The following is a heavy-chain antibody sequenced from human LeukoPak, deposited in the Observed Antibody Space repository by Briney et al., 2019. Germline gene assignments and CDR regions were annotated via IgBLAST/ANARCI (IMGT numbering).Heavy chain of an antibody. CDR2: NNPSGGST. CDR1: GYTFTSYY. J-gene: IGHJ5*02. D-gene: IGHD2-2*01. Sequence: ASVKVSCKASGYTFTSYYMHWVRQAPGQGLEWMGINNPSGGSTSYAQKFQGRVTMTRDTSTSTVYMELSSLRSEDTAVYYCARDTTPHHCSSTSCPGGFPWGQGTLVTVSS. CDR3: ARDTTPHHCSSTSCPGGFP. V-gene: IGHV1-46*01.